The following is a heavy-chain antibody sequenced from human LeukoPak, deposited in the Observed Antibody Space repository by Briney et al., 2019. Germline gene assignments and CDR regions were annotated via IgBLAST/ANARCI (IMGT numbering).Heavy chain of an antibody. CDR3: ARGTREYSSSWYPSDAFDI. Sequence: SETLSLTCTVSGGSISSYYWSWIRQPPGKGLEWIGEINHSGSTNYNPSLKSRVTISVDTSKNQFSLKLSSVTAADTAVYYCARGTREYSSSWYPSDAFDIWGQGTMVTVSS. V-gene: IGHV4-34*01. D-gene: IGHD6-13*01. CDR1: GGSISSYY. CDR2: INHSGST. J-gene: IGHJ3*02.